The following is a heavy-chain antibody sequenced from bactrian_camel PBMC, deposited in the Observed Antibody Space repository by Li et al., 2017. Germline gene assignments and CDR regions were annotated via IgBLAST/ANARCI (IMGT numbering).Heavy chain of an antibody. J-gene: IGHJ4*01. CDR1: GSAFSSDS. D-gene: IGHD1*01. CDR3: VTSISGTWAGPNR. V-gene: IGHV3S25*01. CDR2: ITNTGTTT. Sequence: QVQLVESGGGSVQPGGSLSLSCVASGSAFSSDSMYWARQAPGKGLEYVSVITNTGTTTYYADSVKGRFTCSRDNARNTVYLQMNNLRPEDTAMYYCVTSISGTWAGPNRWGRGTQVTVS.